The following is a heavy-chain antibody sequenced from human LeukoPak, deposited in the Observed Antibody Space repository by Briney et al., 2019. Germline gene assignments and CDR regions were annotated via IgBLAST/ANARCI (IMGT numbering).Heavy chain of an antibody. J-gene: IGHJ4*02. Sequence: PGVSLRRSGSGYGFTFSSYSINRVRQAPGKGLEWISYIHSSSSTIYYADSVKGRFTVSRDNAKSSLYLQMNSLRDEDTAVYYCVRGLSGYCTSTSCYGGYYFDYWGQGTLVTVSS. V-gene: IGHV3-48*02. CDR2: IHSSSSTI. CDR3: VRGLSGYCTSTSCYGGYYFDY. D-gene: IGHD2-2*01. CDR1: GFTFSSYS.